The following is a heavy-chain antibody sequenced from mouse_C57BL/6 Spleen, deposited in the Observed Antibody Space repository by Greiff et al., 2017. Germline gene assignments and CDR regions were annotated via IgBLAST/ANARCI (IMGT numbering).Heavy chain of an antibody. Sequence: QVQLQQSGPGLVQPSQSLSITCTVSGFSLTSYGVHWVRQSPGKGLEWLGVIWSGGRTDYNAAFISRLSISKDNSKSQVFFKMNSLQADDTAIYYCARRESNYVYYAMDYWGQGTSVTVSS. V-gene: IGHV2-2*01. CDR1: GFSLTSYG. D-gene: IGHD2-5*01. J-gene: IGHJ4*01. CDR2: IWSGGRT. CDR3: ARRESNYVYYAMDY.